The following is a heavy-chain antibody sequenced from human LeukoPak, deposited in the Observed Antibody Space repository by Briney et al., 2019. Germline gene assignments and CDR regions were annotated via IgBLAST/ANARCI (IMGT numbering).Heavy chain of an antibody. D-gene: IGHD3-9*01. V-gene: IGHV4-4*07. CDR2: IYSSGST. CDR3: VRALIPYYDILTGYYKHPIDVFDI. CDR1: GGSISSYY. J-gene: IGHJ3*02. Sequence: PSETLSLTCTVSGGSISSYYWNWIRQPAGKGLEWIGRIYSSGSTDCNPSLKSRVTMVLDTSKNQFSLKLSSVTAADTAMYYCVRALIPYYDILTGYYKHPIDVFDIWGQGTMVTVSS.